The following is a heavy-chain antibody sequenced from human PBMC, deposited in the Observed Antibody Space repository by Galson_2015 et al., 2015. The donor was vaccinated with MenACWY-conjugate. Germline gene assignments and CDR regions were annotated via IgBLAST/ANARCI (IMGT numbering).Heavy chain of an antibody. Sequence: CAISGDSVSSKSVAWNWIRQSPSRGPEWLGRTYYRSKWFNDYAMSVKSRITISPDTSKNQFSLQLNSVTPEDTAVYYCARWGPAGTSDYWGQGTLVTVSS. CDR1: GDSVSSKSVA. CDR3: ARWGPAGTSDY. CDR2: TYYRSKWFN. V-gene: IGHV6-1*01. J-gene: IGHJ4*02. D-gene: IGHD6-13*01.